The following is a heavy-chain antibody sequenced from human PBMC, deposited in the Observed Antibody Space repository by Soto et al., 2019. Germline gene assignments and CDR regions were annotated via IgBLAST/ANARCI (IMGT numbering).Heavy chain of an antibody. D-gene: IGHD3-3*01. J-gene: IGHJ4*02. CDR3: ARDQRRDYDFWSGYSQGFDY. Sequence: ASVKVSCKASGYTSTLYAMHWVRQAPGQRLEWMGWINAANGNTKSSQKFQGRVTFTRDTSASTGYMELSTLNSADTAVYYCARDQRRDYDFWSGYSQGFDYWGQGTPVTVSS. CDR2: INAANGNT. CDR1: GYTSTLYA. V-gene: IGHV1-3*01.